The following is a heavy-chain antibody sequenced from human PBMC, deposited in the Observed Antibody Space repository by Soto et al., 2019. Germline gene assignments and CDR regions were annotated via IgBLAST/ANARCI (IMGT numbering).Heavy chain of an antibody. Sequence: QVQLVQSGAEVKKPGASVKISCKASGYTFTSYYMHWVRQAPGQGLEWMGIINPSGGTTRYAQKFQGGVIMTRDTSTSPVYMELSSLRSEDTAVYYCASYYDSSGSDYWYFDLWGRGTLVTVSS. CDR2: INPSGGTT. CDR3: ASYYDSSGSDYWYFDL. J-gene: IGHJ2*01. CDR1: GYTFTSYY. V-gene: IGHV1-46*01. D-gene: IGHD3-22*01.